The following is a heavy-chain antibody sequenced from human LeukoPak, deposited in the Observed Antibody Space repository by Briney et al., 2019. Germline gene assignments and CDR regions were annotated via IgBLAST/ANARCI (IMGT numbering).Heavy chain of an antibody. D-gene: IGHD3-22*01. J-gene: IGHJ4*02. CDR2: IIPILGIA. CDR3: ASRYYYDSSGYPLDY. V-gene: IGHV1-69*04. Sequence: EASVKVSCKASGGTFSSYAISWVRQAPGQGLEWMGRIIPILGIANYAQKFQGRVTITADKSTSTAYMELSSLRSEDTAVYYCASRYYYDSSGYPLDYWGQGTLVTVSS. CDR1: GGTFSSYA.